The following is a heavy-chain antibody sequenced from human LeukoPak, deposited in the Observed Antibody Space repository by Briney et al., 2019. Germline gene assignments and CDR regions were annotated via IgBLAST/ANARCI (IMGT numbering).Heavy chain of an antibody. CDR2: IYPGDSDT. V-gene: IGHV5-51*01. J-gene: IGHJ6*02. CDR1: GYSFTSYW. D-gene: IGHD3-10*01. CDR3: ARQENPYGSAYYGMDV. Sequence: GESLKISCKGSGYSFTSYWIGSVRQLPGKGLEWMGIIYPGDSDTRYSPSFQGQVTISADKSISTAYLQWSSLKASDTALYYCARQENPYGSAYYGMDVWGQGTTVTVSS.